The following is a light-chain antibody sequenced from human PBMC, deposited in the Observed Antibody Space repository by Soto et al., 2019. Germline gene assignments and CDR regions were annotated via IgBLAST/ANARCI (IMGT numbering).Light chain of an antibody. V-gene: IGLV2-14*03. CDR1: SRDVGGYNF. J-gene: IGLJ2*01. Sequence: QSALTQPASVSGSPGQSITISCTGTSRDVGGYNFVSWYQQYPGKAPKLMIDDVTNRPSGVSNRFSGSKSGNTASLTISGLQAEDEADYYCSSYARSNTLLFGGGTKVTVL. CDR2: DVT. CDR3: SSYARSNTLL.